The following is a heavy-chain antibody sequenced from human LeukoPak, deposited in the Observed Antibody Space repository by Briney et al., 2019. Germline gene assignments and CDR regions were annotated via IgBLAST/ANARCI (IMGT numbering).Heavy chain of an antibody. V-gene: IGHV3-33*06. CDR2: IWYDGSNK. CDR3: AKARLWPDFDY. CDR1: GFTFSSYG. D-gene: IGHD5-18*01. Sequence: GGSLRLSCAASGFTFSSYGMHWVRQAPGKGLEWVAVIWYDGSNKYYADSVKGRFTISRDNSKNTLYLQMNSLRAEDTAVYYCAKARLWPDFDYWGQGTLVTVSS. J-gene: IGHJ4*02.